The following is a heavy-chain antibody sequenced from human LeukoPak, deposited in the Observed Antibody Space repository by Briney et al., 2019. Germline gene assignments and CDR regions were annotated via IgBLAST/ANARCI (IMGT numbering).Heavy chain of an antibody. D-gene: IGHD3-3*01. Sequence: ASVKVSCKASGYTFTGYYMHWVRQAPGQGLEWMGWINPNSGGTNYAQKFQGRVTMTRDTSISTAYMELSRLRSDDTAVHCCARAVARFRFDYWGQGTLVTVSS. J-gene: IGHJ4*02. CDR3: ARAVARFRFDY. V-gene: IGHV1-2*02. CDR2: INPNSGGT. CDR1: GYTFTGYY.